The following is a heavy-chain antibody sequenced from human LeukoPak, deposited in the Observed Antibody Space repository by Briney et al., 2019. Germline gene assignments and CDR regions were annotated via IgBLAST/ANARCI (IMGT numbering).Heavy chain of an antibody. V-gene: IGHV3-30*02. CDR3: AKDRGYTYGHDAFDI. D-gene: IGHD5-18*01. CDR2: IRYDGNNK. J-gene: IGHJ3*02. Sequence: GGSLRLSCAASGFTFSSYGMHWVRQAPGKGLEWVAFIRYDGNNKYFADSVKGRFTVSRDNSKNTLYLQMNSLRAADTAVYYCAKDRGYTYGHDAFDIWGQGTMVTVSS. CDR1: GFTFSSYG.